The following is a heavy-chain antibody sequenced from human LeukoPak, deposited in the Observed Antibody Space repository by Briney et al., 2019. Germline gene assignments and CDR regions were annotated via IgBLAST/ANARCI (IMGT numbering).Heavy chain of an antibody. CDR1: GFTFSSYW. CDR3: ATSSVWGGAFNI. V-gene: IGHV3-74*01. J-gene: IGHJ3*02. Sequence: GGSLRLSCAASGFTFSSYWMYWVRQAPGKGLMWVSRCNSDGSGTTYVDSVKGRFTVSRDNAKNTLYLQMSSLRAEDTAVYSCATSSVWGGAFNIWGQGTMVTVSS. D-gene: IGHD3-16*01. CDR2: CNSDGSGT.